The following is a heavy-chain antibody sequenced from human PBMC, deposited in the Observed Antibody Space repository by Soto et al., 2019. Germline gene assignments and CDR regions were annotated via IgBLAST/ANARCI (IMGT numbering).Heavy chain of an antibody. CDR1: GYTFTSYG. V-gene: IGHV1-18*01. D-gene: IGHD3-10*01. Sequence: ASVKVSCKASGYTFTSYGISWVRQAPGQGLEWMGWISAYNGNTNYAQKLQGRVTMTTDTSTSTAYMELRSLRSDDTAVYYCAREYYGSGSYAKEYYYYGMEVWGQGTTVTVPS. CDR3: AREYYGSGSYAKEYYYYGMEV. CDR2: ISAYNGNT. J-gene: IGHJ6*02.